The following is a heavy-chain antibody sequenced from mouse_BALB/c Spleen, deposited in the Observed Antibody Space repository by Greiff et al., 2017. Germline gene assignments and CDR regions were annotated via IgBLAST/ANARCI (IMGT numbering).Heavy chain of an antibody. D-gene: IGHD2-1*01. J-gene: IGHJ4*01. CDR3: ARWGGKDYYAMDD. V-gene: IGHV1-4*01. CDR1: GYTFTSYT. Sequence: QVQLQQSGAELARPGASVKMSCKASGYTFTSYTMHWVKQRPGQGLEWIGYINPSSGYTNYNQKFKDKATLTADKSSSTAYMQLSSLTSEDSAVYYCARWGGKDYYAMDDWGQGTSVTVSS. CDR2: INPSSGYT.